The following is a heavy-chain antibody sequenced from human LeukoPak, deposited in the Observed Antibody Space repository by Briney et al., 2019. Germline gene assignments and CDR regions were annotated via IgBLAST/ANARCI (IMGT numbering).Heavy chain of an antibody. CDR1: GFTFDDYA. CDR2: ISWNSGSI. D-gene: IGHD6-19*01. J-gene: IGHJ6*02. Sequence: GGSLRLSCAASGFTFDDYAMHWVRHAPGKGLEWVSGISWNSGSIGYADSVKGRFTISRDNAKNSLYLQMNSLRAEDTALYYCAKGTSVAGTYYYYYGMDVWGQGTTVTVSS. V-gene: IGHV3-9*01. CDR3: AKGTSVAGTYYYYYGMDV.